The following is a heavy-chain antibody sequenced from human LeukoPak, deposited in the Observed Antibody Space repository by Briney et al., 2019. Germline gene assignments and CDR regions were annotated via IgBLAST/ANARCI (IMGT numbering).Heavy chain of an antibody. J-gene: IGHJ6*03. D-gene: IGHD3-10*01. CDR3: AKDTERDDYASGTAHYYMDV. V-gene: IGHV3-30*02. CDR1: GFTFSNYV. Sequence: GGSLRLSCAASGFTFSNYVIHWVRQAPGKGLEWVAFIRYDGSNKYYADSVKGRFTISRDNSKNTLYLQMNSLRAEDTAVYYCAKDTERDDYASGTAHYYMDVWGKGTTVTVSS. CDR2: IRYDGSNK.